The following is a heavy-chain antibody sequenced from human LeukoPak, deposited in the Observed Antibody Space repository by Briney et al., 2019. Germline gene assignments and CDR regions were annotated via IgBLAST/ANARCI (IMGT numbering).Heavy chain of an antibody. CDR3: ARRRGGTRYFDY. D-gene: IGHD3-16*01. J-gene: IGHJ4*02. V-gene: IGHV4-34*01. Sequence: SETLSLTCAVYGGSFSGYYWSWIRQPPGKGLEWIGEINHSGSTNYNPSLKSRVTISVDTSKNQFSLKLSSVTAADTAVYYCARRRGGTRYFDYWGQGTLVTVSS. CDR2: INHSGST. CDR1: GGSFSGYY.